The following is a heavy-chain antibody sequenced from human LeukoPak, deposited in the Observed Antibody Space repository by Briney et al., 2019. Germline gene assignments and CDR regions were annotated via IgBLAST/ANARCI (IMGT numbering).Heavy chain of an antibody. CDR3: ARDGRHFDWLLGDS. J-gene: IGHJ4*02. CDR2: IRYDGTNK. V-gene: IGHV3-30*02. D-gene: IGHD3-9*01. Sequence: PGGSLRLSCAVSGFTFSPYGMHWFRQAPGKGLEWVAYIRYDGTNKYYRDSVKGRFTISRDNSKNTLYLQMNSLRPEDRAVYYCARDGRHFDWLLGDSWGQGTLVTVSS. CDR1: GFTFSPYG.